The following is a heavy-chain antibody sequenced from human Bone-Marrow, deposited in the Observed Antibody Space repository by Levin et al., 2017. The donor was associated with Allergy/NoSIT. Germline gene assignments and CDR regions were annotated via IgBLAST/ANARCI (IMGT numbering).Heavy chain of an antibody. CDR2: ISGAGGST. V-gene: IGHV3-23*01. J-gene: IGHJ4*02. D-gene: IGHD6-19*01. CDR1: GFTFSRYA. Sequence: GASVKVSCAASGFTFSRYAMSWVRQAPGKGLEWVSSISGAGGSTYYADSVKGRFTISRDNSKNTLDLQMNSLRAEDTAIYYCASAYSSDWYYGDYWGQGTLVTVSS. CDR3: ASAYSSDWYYGDY.